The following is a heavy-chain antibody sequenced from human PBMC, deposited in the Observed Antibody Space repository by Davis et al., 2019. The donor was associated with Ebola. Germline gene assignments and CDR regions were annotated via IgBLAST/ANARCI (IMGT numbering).Heavy chain of an antibody. D-gene: IGHD5-12*01. Sequence: GESLKISCAASGFPFRDYYMSWIRQAPGKGLEWLSYISGSSGTIEYADSVKGRFTISRDNAKNLLYLQMNSLRPEDTAVYYCATCAYSGYHRSTAFDYWGQGTLVPVSS. J-gene: IGHJ4*02. CDR3: ATCAYSGYHRSTAFDY. CDR1: GFPFRDYY. CDR2: ISGSSGTI. V-gene: IGHV3-11*01.